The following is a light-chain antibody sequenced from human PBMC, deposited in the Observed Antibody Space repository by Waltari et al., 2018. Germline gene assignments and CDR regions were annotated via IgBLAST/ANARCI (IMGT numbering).Light chain of an antibody. CDR1: QSIRST. CDR3: QQYTNWPLT. J-gene: IGKJ4*01. Sequence: EIVLTQSPATLSVSPGERDTLSCWASQSIRSTLAWYQQKPGQAPRLLIYDASTRATGIPVRFSGSGSGTYFTLTISSLQSEDFAVYYCQQYTNWPLTFGGGTKVEI. CDR2: DAS. V-gene: IGKV3D-15*01.